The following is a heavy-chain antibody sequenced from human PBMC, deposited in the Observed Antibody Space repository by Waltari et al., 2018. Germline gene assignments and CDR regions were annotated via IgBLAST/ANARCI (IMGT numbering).Heavy chain of an antibody. D-gene: IGHD3-3*01. CDR1: GFTFDDYA. Sequence: EVQLVESGGGLVQPGRSLRLSCAASGFTFDDYAMHWVRQAPGKGLEWVSGISWNIGSIGYADSVKGRFTISRDNAKNSLYLQMNSLRAEDTALYYCAKDIGDDFWSGPGAFDIWGQGTMVTVSS. V-gene: IGHV3-9*01. J-gene: IGHJ3*02. CDR3: AKDIGDDFWSGPGAFDI. CDR2: ISWNIGSI.